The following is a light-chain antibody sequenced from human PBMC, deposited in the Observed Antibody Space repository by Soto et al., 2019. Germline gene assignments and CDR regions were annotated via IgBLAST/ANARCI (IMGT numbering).Light chain of an antibody. Sequence: DIQMTQSPSSLSASVGDRVTITCRASQSISSYLSWYQQKPGKAPNLLIYGASSLQSGVPSRFSGSESGTYFTLTISSLLLEDFATYFCQESHTSGTFGQGTKLEI. CDR2: GAS. V-gene: IGKV1-39*01. CDR1: QSISSY. J-gene: IGKJ2*01. CDR3: QESHTSGT.